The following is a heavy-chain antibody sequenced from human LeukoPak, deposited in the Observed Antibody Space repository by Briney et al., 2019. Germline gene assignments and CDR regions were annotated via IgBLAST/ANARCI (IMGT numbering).Heavy chain of an antibody. Sequence: SETLSLTCTVSSGSISSYYWSWIRQPPGKGLEWIGYIYYSGSTNYNPSLKSRVTISVDTSKNQFSLKLSSVTAADTAVYYCARDSITKGAFDIWGQGTMVTVSS. D-gene: IGHD2-2*01. V-gene: IGHV4-59*01. CDR2: IYYSGST. CDR3: ARDSITKGAFDI. CDR1: SGSISSYY. J-gene: IGHJ3*02.